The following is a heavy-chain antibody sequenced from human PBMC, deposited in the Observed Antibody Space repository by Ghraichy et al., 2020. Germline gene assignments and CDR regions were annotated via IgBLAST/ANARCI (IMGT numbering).Heavy chain of an antibody. CDR1: GFTFSSYA. Sequence: GGSLRLSCSASGFTFSSYAMHWVRQAPGKGLEYVSAISSNGGSTYYADSVKGRFTISRDNSKNTLYLQMSSLRAEDTAVYYCVKGLWFGELLPPDWGQGTLVTVSS. J-gene: IGHJ4*02. CDR3: VKGLWFGELLPPD. CDR2: ISSNGGST. V-gene: IGHV3-64D*06. D-gene: IGHD3-10*01.